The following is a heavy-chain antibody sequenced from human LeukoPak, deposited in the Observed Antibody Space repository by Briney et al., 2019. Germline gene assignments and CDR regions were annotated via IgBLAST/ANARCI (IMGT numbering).Heavy chain of an antibody. J-gene: IGHJ3*02. CDR3: ARSTAAGNDAFDI. V-gene: IGHV3-9*03. CDR2: ISWNSGSI. CDR1: GFTFDDYA. D-gene: IGHD5/OR15-5a*01. Sequence: PGRSLRLSCVVSGFTFDDYAMHWVRHAPGKGLEWVSGISWNSGSIGYADSVKGRFTISRDNAKNSLYLQMNSLRAEDMALYYCARSTAAGNDAFDIWGQGTMVTVSS.